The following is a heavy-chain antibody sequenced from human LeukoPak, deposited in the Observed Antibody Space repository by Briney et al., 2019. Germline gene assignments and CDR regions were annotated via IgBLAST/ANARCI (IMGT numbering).Heavy chain of an antibody. V-gene: IGHV4-4*02. CDR2: IYHVGRT. CDR1: GGSISSPNW. J-gene: IGHJ3*02. CDR3: ARSKSALDI. Sequence: SETLSLTCVVSGGSISSPNWWTWVRQPPGKGLEWIGEIYHVGRTNYNPSLKSRVTISVDKSKSQFSLKLSSVTAADTAVYYCARSKSALDIWGQGTMVTVSS. D-gene: IGHD4-11*01.